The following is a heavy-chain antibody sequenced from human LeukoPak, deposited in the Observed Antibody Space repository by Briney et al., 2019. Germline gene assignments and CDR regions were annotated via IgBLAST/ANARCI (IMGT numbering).Heavy chain of an antibody. CDR3: ARGFGESHP. J-gene: IGHJ3*01. V-gene: IGHV4-59*01. CDR1: GGSISSYY. Sequence: SETLSLTCTVSGGSISSYYWTWIRHPPGKGLEWIGYIYYSGSTKYNLSLKSRVTISVDTSKNQFSLKLSSVTAADTAVYYCARGFGESHPWGQGTMVTVSS. D-gene: IGHD3-10*01. CDR2: IYYSGST.